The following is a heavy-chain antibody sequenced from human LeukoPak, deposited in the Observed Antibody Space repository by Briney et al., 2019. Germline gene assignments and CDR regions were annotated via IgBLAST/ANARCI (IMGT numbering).Heavy chain of an antibody. J-gene: IGHJ5*02. CDR1: GGTFSSYA. Sequence: GASVKVSCKASGGTFSSYAISWVRQAPGQGLEWMGGIIPIFGTANYAQKFQGRVTITADESTSTAYMELSSLRSEDTAVYYCARGPITMVRGPAPNWFDPWGQGTLVTVSS. CDR2: IIPIFGTA. V-gene: IGHV1-69*13. D-gene: IGHD3-10*01. CDR3: ARGPITMVRGPAPNWFDP.